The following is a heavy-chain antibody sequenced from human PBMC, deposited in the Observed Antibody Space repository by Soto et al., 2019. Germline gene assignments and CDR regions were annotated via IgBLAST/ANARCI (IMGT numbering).Heavy chain of an antibody. J-gene: IGHJ4*02. D-gene: IGHD6-13*01. CDR1: GFSLRNNGVG. CDR3: LHRATLGGSWDPGYLDY. Sequence: QITLKESSPTLVKPTQTLTLTCTFSGFSLRNNGVGVGWIRQPPGKALEWLAFIYWDDDKRYSPSLKSRLSLTKDASVNLVVLTMPTRDPVDTATYYCLHRATLGGSWDPGYLDYWGQGSLVTVSS. CDR2: IYWDDDK. V-gene: IGHV2-5*02.